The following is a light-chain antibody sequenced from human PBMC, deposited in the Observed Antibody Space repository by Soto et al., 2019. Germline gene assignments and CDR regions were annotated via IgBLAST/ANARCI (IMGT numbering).Light chain of an antibody. Sequence: QSALTQPASVSGSPGQSITISCTGTSSDVGGYNYVSWYQQHPGKAPKLMIYDVSHRPSGVSNRFSGSKSGNTASLTISGLPAEEEADYYCSSYTSSSTPPYVFGTGTKLTVL. CDR1: SSDVGGYNY. CDR3: SSYTSSSTPPYV. J-gene: IGLJ1*01. CDR2: DVS. V-gene: IGLV2-14*01.